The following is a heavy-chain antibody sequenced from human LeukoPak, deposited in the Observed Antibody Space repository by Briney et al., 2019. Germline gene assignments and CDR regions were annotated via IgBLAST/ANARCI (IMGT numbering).Heavy chain of an antibody. Sequence: GGSLGLSCAASGFTFSSYAMSWVRQAPGKGLEWVSAISGSGGSTYYADSVKGRFTTSRDNSKNTLYLQMNSLRAEDTALYYCVKDRGASGDYWGQGTLVTVSS. CDR3: VKDRGASGDY. CDR1: GFTFSSYA. J-gene: IGHJ4*02. D-gene: IGHD3-10*01. V-gene: IGHV3-23*01. CDR2: ISGSGGST.